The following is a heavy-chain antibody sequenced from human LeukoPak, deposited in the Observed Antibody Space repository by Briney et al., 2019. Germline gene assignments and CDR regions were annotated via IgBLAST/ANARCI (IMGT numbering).Heavy chain of an antibody. V-gene: IGHV4-34*01. D-gene: IGHD3-22*01. Sequence: SETLSLTCAVYGESFSGYYWSWIRQPPGKGLEWIGEINHSGSTNYNPSLKSRVTMSVDTSKNQFSLKLSSVTAADTAVYYCARERYYYDSSGYYQPYYYYGMDVWGQGTTVTVSS. CDR1: GESFSGYY. CDR2: INHSGST. CDR3: ARERYYYDSSGYYQPYYYYGMDV. J-gene: IGHJ6*02.